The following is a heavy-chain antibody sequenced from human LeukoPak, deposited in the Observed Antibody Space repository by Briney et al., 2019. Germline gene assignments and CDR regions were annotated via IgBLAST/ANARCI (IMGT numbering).Heavy chain of an antibody. CDR2: IWYDGSNK. J-gene: IGHJ4*02. CDR1: GFTFSSYG. Sequence: QTGGSLRLSCAASGFTFSSYGMHWVRQAPGKGLEWVAVIWYDGSNKYYADSVKGRFTISRDNSKNALYLQMNSLRAEDTAVYYCARHYYDSSGYYPDYWGQGTLVTVSS. V-gene: IGHV3-33*01. CDR3: ARHYYDSSGYYPDY. D-gene: IGHD3-22*01.